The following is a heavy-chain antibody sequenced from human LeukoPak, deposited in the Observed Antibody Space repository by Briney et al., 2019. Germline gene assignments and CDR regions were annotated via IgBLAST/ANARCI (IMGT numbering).Heavy chain of an antibody. V-gene: IGHV4-59*01. D-gene: IGHD3-10*01. CDR3: ARDSYYYGSGSYQHWFDP. J-gene: IGHJ5*02. CDR2: IYYSGST. CDR1: GGSISSYY. Sequence: SETLSLTCTVSGGSISSYYWSWIRQPPGKGLEWIGYIYYSGSTNYNPSLKSRVTISVDTSKNQFSLKLSSVTAADTAVYYCARDSYYYGSGSYQHWFDPWGQGTLVTVSS.